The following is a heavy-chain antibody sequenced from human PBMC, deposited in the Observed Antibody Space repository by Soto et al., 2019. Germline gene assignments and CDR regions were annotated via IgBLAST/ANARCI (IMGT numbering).Heavy chain of an antibody. J-gene: IGHJ4*02. Sequence: QVQLVQSGAEVKKPGSSVKVSCKASGGNFNSHAINWVRQAPGQGLEWMGGFIPVLGTANYAQKSQGRVTITADRSKTTAYMELTSLISEDTAVYYCARGAFGGGYYANFDHWGQGTLVTVSS. D-gene: IGHD3-3*01. CDR3: ARGAFGGGYYANFDH. CDR2: FIPVLGTA. CDR1: GGNFNSHA. V-gene: IGHV1-69*06.